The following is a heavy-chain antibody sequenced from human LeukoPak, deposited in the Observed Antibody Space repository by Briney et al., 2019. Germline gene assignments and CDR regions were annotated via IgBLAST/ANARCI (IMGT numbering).Heavy chain of an antibody. J-gene: IGHJ4*02. CDR2: ISAYNGNT. CDR3: ARGGPRMITFGGVIVDTPLNY. D-gene: IGHD3-16*02. V-gene: IGHV1-18*01. CDR1: GYTFTSYG. Sequence: ASVKVSCKASGYTFTSYGISWVRQAPGQGLEWMGWISAYNGNTNYAQKLQGRVTMTTDTSTSTAYMELRSLSSDDTAVYYCARGGPRMITFGGVIVDTPLNYWGQGTLVTVSS.